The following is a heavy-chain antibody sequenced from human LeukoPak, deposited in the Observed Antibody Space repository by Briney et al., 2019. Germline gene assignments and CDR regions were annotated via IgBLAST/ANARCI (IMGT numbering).Heavy chain of an antibody. CDR3: ARVYRQYACFDI. V-gene: IGHV1-2*02. J-gene: IGHJ3*02. CDR2: INPHSGGT. Sequence: DSVRLSCKVFGFTFTSYYFHWVRQAPGQGLGYMGWINPHSGGTNYAPKFRGKVTMTSDTSTHTAYLEVDSLTSDDTAVCYCARVYRQYACFDIWGQGTLVIVSS. D-gene: IGHD3-16*01. CDR1: GFTFTSYY.